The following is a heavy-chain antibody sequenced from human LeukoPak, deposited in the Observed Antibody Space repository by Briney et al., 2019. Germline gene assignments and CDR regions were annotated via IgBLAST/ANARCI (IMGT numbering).Heavy chain of an antibody. J-gene: IGHJ4*02. Sequence: PSETLSLTCTVSGGSISSYYWSWIRQPAGKGLEWIGRIYTSGSTNYNPSLKSRVTISVATSKNQFSLKLSSVTAADTAVYYCARAGSGWYRPTVDYWGQGTLVTVSS. CDR3: ARAGSGWYRPTVDY. CDR2: IYTSGST. CDR1: GGSISSYY. D-gene: IGHD6-19*01. V-gene: IGHV4-4*07.